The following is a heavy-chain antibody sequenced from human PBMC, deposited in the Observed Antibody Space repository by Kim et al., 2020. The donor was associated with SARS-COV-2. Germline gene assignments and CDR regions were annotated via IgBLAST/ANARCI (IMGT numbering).Heavy chain of an antibody. J-gene: IGHJ4*02. CDR3: ARDLSLGRPGGFDF. CDR1: EFTFSRYS. CDR2: ISRNSDNI. V-gene: IGHV3-21*01. D-gene: IGHD3-10*01. Sequence: GGSLRLSYAASEFTFSRYSMNWVRQAPGKGLEWVSTISRNSDNIYYAESVEGRFTISRDNAKNSVYLQMNSLRADDTAMYYCARDLSLGRPGGFDFWGQG.